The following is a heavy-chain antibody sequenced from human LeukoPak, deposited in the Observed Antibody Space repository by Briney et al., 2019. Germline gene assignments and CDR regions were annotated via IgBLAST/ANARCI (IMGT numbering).Heavy chain of an antibody. CDR1: GFTFSGYW. CDR2: INSDGSST. J-gene: IGHJ6*02. Sequence: GGSLRLSCAASGFTFSGYWMHCVRQVPGKGLVWVSRINSDGSSTTYADSVKGRFTISRDNAKSILYLQMNSLRAEDTAVYYCGRGHFYGVDVWGQGTTVTVSS. CDR3: GRGHFYGVDV. V-gene: IGHV3-74*01.